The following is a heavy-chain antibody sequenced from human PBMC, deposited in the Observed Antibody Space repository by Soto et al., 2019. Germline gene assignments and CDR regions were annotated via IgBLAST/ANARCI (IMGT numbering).Heavy chain of an antibody. CDR1: GYPFTSYH. J-gene: IGHJ5*02. CDR2: INPTEGRT. Sequence: QVQLVQSGAEVRKPGASVKLSCQTSGYPFTSYHMHWVRQAPGQGLEWLGVINPTEGRTRFSQKFQDRVTMTRDTSTSTVYMELSSLRSDDTAIYFCARGRGYSFGYNWFDPWGPGTLVTVSS. D-gene: IGHD5-18*01. V-gene: IGHV1-46*01. CDR3: ARGRGYSFGYNWFDP.